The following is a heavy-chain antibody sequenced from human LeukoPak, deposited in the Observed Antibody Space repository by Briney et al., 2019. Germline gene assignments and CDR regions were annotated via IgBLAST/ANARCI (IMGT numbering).Heavy chain of an antibody. V-gene: IGHV4-38-2*02. CDR2: VYHGGSS. CDR3: ARVGYYDSSGQY. J-gene: IGHJ4*02. Sequence: SETLSLTCTVSGYSISSGFYWGWIRQPPGKGLEWIGNVYHGGSSYYNPSLKSRVTISVDTSKNQFSLNLYSVTAADTAVYYCARVGYYDSSGQYWGQGTLVTVSS. D-gene: IGHD3-22*01. CDR1: GYSISSGFY.